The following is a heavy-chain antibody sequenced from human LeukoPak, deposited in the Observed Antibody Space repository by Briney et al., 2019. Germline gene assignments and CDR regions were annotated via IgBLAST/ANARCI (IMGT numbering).Heavy chain of an antibody. J-gene: IGHJ4*02. CDR1: GGSLSGYY. V-gene: IGHV4-34*01. D-gene: IGHD2-2*01. CDR2: INHSGST. Sequence: SETLSLTCAVYGGSLSGYYWSWIRQPPGKGLEWIGEINHSGSTNYNPSLKSRVTISVDKSKNQFSLKLSSVTAADTAVYYCATVMPSIDYWGQGTLVTVSS. CDR3: ATVMPSIDY.